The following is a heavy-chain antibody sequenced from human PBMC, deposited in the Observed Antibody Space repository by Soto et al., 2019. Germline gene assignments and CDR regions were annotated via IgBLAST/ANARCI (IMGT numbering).Heavy chain of an antibody. CDR1: GFTFNNYA. J-gene: IGHJ5*02. Sequence: QVQLVESGGGVVQPGRSLRLSCSASGFTFNNYAMHWVRHAQGKGLEWVAVISFDGTNKYYADSVKGRFNVSRDNSKSTFFLQVNSLRTEDTAVYYCAKGRGARIAAAGSLASWGQGTLVTVSS. V-gene: IGHV3-30*18. CDR2: ISFDGTNK. CDR3: AKGRGARIAAAGSLAS. D-gene: IGHD6-13*01.